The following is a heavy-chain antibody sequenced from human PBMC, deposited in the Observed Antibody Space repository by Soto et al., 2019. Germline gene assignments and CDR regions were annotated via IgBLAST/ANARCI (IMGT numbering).Heavy chain of an antibody. Sequence: EVQLVESGGDLVQPGGSLRLSCAASGFTVSNNYMSWVRQAPGKGLEWVSVIYTGGYTNYADSVNGRFTISRDSSKNTLYLQMDSLRAEDTAVYYCAREAIIVIAAPEYYFDYWGQGTLVTVSS. CDR2: IYTGGYT. D-gene: IGHD3-22*01. V-gene: IGHV3-66*01. J-gene: IGHJ4*02. CDR3: AREAIIVIAAPEYYFDY. CDR1: GFTVSNNY.